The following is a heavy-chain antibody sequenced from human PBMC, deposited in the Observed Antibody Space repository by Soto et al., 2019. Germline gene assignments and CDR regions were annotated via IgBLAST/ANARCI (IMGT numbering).Heavy chain of an antibody. J-gene: IGHJ4*02. CDR2: IYYRGST. CDR3: ARDPARGGGSYLGYFDY. D-gene: IGHD1-26*01. V-gene: IGHV4-30-4*01. CDR1: GGSISSGDYY. Sequence: PSETLSLTCTVSGGSISSGDYYWSWIRQTPGKGLEWIGYIYYRGSTYYNQSLKSRVTISVDTSMNQFSLTLTSVTAADTAVYYCARDPARGGGSYLGYFDYWGQGTPVTVSS.